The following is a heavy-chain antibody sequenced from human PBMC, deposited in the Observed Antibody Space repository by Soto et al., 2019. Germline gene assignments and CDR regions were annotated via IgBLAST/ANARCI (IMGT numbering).Heavy chain of an antibody. CDR3: ARAGFSTSWLAILATGVHCVEIDH. CDR2: ISAYTVKT. J-gene: IGHJ4*02. D-gene: IGHD6-13*01. CDR1: GYTFISSG. Sequence: QVQLVQSGAEVKKTGASVEVSCKAPGYTFISSGSRWVPKAPGQVLEWLGWISAYTVKTKYAQKFQVRVTMTKDTSTRTAYVELRSLRSDDTALYYCARAGFSTSWLAILATGVHCVEIDHWGQGTLVTVSS. V-gene: IGHV1-18*01.